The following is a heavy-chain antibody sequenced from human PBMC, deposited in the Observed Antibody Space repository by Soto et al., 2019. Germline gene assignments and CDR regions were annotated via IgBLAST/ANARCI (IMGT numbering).Heavy chain of an antibody. V-gene: IGHV4-34*01. D-gene: IGHD4-17*01. Sequence: SETLSLTCAVYGGSFSGYYWSWIRQPPGRGLEWIGEINHSGSTNYNPSLKSRVTISVDTSKNQFSLKLSSVTAADTAVYYCAILDYGEVTLNVMYFCGKGSTVTVSS. CDR1: GGSFSGYY. CDR2: INHSGST. J-gene: IGHJ6*04. CDR3: AILDYGEVTLNVMYF.